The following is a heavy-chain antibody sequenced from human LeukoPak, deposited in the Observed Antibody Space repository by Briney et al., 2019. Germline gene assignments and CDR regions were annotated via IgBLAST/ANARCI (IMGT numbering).Heavy chain of an antibody. Sequence: GTSLRLSCAASGFVFSTYGMHWVRQAPGKGLEWVAVIWSHGNTKKYADSVTGRFTISRDNSKNTLYLEMNTLRAEDTAVYYCARDDDYDDHNIFDMWGHGTMVTVSS. CDR2: IWSHGNTK. V-gene: IGHV3-33*01. CDR3: ARDDDYDDHNIFDM. CDR1: GFVFSTYG. D-gene: IGHD4-17*01. J-gene: IGHJ3*02.